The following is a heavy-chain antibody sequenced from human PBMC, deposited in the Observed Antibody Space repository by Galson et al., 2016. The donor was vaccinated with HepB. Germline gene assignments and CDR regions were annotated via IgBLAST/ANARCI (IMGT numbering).Heavy chain of an antibody. CDR2: IYSGGST. D-gene: IGHD3-22*01. V-gene: IGHV3-53*01. CDR1: GFSVSSNY. Sequence: LRLSCAASGFSVSSNYMNWVRQAPGKGLGWVSVIYSGGSTYYADSVKGRFTISRDNSKNTLFLQMNSLRAEDTAMYYCARETHSDSSGFLGAFDIWGQGTMVTVSS. CDR3: ARETHSDSSGFLGAFDI. J-gene: IGHJ3*02.